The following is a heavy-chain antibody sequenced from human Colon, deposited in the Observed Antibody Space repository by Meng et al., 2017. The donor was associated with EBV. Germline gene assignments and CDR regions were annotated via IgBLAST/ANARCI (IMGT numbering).Heavy chain of an antibody. D-gene: IGHD2/OR15-2a*01. V-gene: IGHV4-4*02. CDR3: ARTAYFDFQRAFGY. CDR1: GGSISGTNW. J-gene: IGHJ4*02. CDR2: IYHSGST. Sequence: VRLTESGPGLVKPTGTLSPPCAFAGGSISGTNWWSWVRQPPGKGLEWIGEIYHSGSTNYNPSLKSRVTISVDKSKNQFSLKLNSVTAADTAVYYCARTAYFDFQRAFGYWGQGTLVTVSS.